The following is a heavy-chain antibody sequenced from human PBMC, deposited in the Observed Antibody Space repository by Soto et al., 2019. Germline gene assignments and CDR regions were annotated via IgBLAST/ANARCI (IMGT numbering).Heavy chain of an antibody. J-gene: IGHJ5*02. CDR3: ARDSYYGSGSPGMNWFDP. D-gene: IGHD3-10*01. V-gene: IGHV1-18*01. Sequence: GASVKVSCKASGYTFTIYGISWVLQATGQGLEWMGWISAYNGNTNYAQKLQGRVTMTTDTSTSTAYMELRSLRSDDTAVYYCARDSYYGSGSPGMNWFDPWGQGTLVTVSS. CDR2: ISAYNGNT. CDR1: GYTFTIYG.